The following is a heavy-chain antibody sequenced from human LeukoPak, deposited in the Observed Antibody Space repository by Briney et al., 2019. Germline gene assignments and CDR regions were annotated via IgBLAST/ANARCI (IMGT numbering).Heavy chain of an antibody. D-gene: IGHD5-12*01. J-gene: IGHJ6*02. CDR1: GGTFSIYA. CDR3: AREDRDIVATITGPEHYYYYGMDV. CDR2: IIPIFGTA. Sequence: ASVKVSCKASGGTFSIYAISWVRQAPGQGLEWMGGIIPIFGTANYAQKFQGRVTITADESTSTAYMELSSLRSEDTAVYYCAREDRDIVATITGPEHYYYYGMDVWGQGTTVTVSS. V-gene: IGHV1-69*13.